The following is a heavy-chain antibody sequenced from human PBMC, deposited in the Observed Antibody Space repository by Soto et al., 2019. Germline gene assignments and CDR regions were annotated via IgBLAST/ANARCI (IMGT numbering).Heavy chain of an antibody. J-gene: IGHJ3*02. V-gene: IGHV3-64D*08. D-gene: IGHD3-22*01. CDR2: ISSKGGST. Sequence: GGSLILYCSASGFTFSSYAMHLVRQAQGKGLEYVSTISSKGGSTYYADSVKGRFTISRDNSKNTLYLQMSSLRAEDTAVYYCVKDSSGYYNAFDIWGQGTMVTVSS. CDR1: GFTFSSYA. CDR3: VKDSSGYYNAFDI.